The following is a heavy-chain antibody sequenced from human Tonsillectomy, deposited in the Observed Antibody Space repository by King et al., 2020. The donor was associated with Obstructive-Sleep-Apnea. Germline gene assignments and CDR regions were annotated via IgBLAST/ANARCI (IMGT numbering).Heavy chain of an antibody. CDR1: GVTFSSYA. V-gene: IGHV1-69*01. Sequence: QLVQSGAALKKPGSSVKVYCKASGVTFSSYAMSWVRQAPGQGLEWMGGCIPIFGIAKYAQMFQGRVTITADESTSTAYRELSSLRSEDTAVYYCARGQENDAFDIWGQGTMVTVSS. CDR3: ARGQENDAFDI. CDR2: CIPIFGIA. J-gene: IGHJ3*02.